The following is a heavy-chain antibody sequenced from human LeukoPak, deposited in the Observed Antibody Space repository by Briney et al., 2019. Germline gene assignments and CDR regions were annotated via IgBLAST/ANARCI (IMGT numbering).Heavy chain of an antibody. J-gene: IGHJ4*02. CDR1: GFTFSSYA. V-gene: IGHV3-23*01. Sequence: PGGSLRLSCAAPGFTFSSYAMSWVRQAPGKGLEWVSAISGSGGSTNYADSVKGRFTISRDNSKNTLYLQMNSLRAEDTAVYYCARDRGGDYSNPFDYWGQGTLVTVSS. D-gene: IGHD4-11*01. CDR2: ISGSGGST. CDR3: ARDRGGDYSNPFDY.